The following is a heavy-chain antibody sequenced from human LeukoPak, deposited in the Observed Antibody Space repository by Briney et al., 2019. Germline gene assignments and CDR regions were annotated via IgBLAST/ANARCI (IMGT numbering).Heavy chain of an antibody. Sequence: GGSLRLSCAASGFTFSNYALTWVRQAPGKGLECVSVISGTGANTHYADSVKGRFTISRDNSKNTLYLQMNSLRAEDTAVYYCARSLGYCSAGSCFPFDYWGQGTLVTVSS. CDR1: GFTFSNYA. J-gene: IGHJ4*02. CDR2: ISGTGANT. D-gene: IGHD2-15*01. V-gene: IGHV3-23*01. CDR3: ARSLGYCSAGSCFPFDY.